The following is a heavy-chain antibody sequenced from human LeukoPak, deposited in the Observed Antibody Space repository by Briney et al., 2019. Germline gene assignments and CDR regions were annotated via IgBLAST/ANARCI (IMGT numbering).Heavy chain of an antibody. V-gene: IGHV4-59*01. D-gene: IGHD3-10*01. CDR1: GGSISSYY. CDR2: IYYSGST. J-gene: IGHJ4*02. CDR3: ASNYYGSGSPFDY. Sequence: SETLSLTCTVSGGSISSYYWSWIRQPPGKGLERIGYIYYSGSTNYNPSLKSRVTISVDTSKNQFSLKLSSVTAADTAVYYCASNYYGSGSPFDYWGQGTLVTVSS.